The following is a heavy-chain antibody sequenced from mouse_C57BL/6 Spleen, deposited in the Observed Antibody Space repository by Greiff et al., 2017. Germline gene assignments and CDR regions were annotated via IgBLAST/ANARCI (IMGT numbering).Heavy chain of an antibody. CDR3: ARGDRGYYAMDY. CDR1: GYTFTSYW. J-gene: IGHJ4*01. V-gene: IGHV1-50*01. Sequence: VQLQESGAELVKPGASVKLSCKASGYTFTSYWMQWVKQRPGQGLEWIGEIDPSDSYTNYNQKFKGKATLTVDTSSSTAYMQLSSLTSEDSAVYYCARGDRGYYAMDYWGQGTSVTVSS. CDR2: IDPSDSYT.